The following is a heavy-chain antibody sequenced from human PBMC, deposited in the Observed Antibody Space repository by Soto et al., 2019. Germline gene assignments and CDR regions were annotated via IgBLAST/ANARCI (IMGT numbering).Heavy chain of an antibody. CDR2: IYSGGST. D-gene: IGHD2-21*01. V-gene: IGHV3-53*01. Sequence: EVQLVESGGSLIQPGGSLRLSCAASEFTVSSNYMTWVRQAPGKGLEWVSVIYSGGSTYYADSVKGRFTISRDNSMNTLYLQMNSLRAEDTAVYYCARDDGGDLGYWGQGTLVTVSS. J-gene: IGHJ4*02. CDR3: ARDDGGDLGY. CDR1: EFTVSSNY.